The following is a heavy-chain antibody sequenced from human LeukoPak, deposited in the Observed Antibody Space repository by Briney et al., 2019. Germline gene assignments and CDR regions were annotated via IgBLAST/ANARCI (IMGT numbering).Heavy chain of an antibody. D-gene: IGHD3-22*01. J-gene: IGHJ3*02. CDR3: AGSEYYYDNREDAFDT. Sequence: SETLSLTCTVSGGFISSYYWSWIRQPPGKGLELIGFIYYSGSTNYNPSLKSRVTISIDTSKKQFSLKMSSVTAADTAVYYCAGSEYYYDNREDAFDTWGQGTMVTVSS. CDR2: IYYSGST. V-gene: IGHV4-59*08. CDR1: GGFISSYY.